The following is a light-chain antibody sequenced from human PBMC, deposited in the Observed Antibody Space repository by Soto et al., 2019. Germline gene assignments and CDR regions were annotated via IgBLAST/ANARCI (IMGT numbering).Light chain of an antibody. CDR1: QSVRRSS. Sequence: EIVLTQSPGSLSLSPGERATLSCRASQSVRRSSLAWYQQKPGQAPRLLIYGASTRATGIPDRFSGSGSGTDFTLTISRLEPEDFAVYYCQQYGSSPPYTFGQGTKLEIK. CDR2: GAS. V-gene: IGKV3-20*01. CDR3: QQYGSSPPYT. J-gene: IGKJ2*01.